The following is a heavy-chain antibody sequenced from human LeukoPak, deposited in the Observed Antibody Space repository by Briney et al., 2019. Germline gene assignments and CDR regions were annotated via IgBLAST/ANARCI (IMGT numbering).Heavy chain of an antibody. J-gene: IGHJ4*02. Sequence: SETLSLTCTVSGGSISSSYYYWGWIRQPPGKGLEWIGSIYYSGSTYYNPSLKSRVIISVDTSKNQFSLKLRSVTAADTAVYYCARHFGTWGRGTLVTVSS. D-gene: IGHD3/OR15-3a*01. CDR2: IYYSGST. V-gene: IGHV4-39*01. CDR1: GGSISSSYYY. CDR3: ARHFGT.